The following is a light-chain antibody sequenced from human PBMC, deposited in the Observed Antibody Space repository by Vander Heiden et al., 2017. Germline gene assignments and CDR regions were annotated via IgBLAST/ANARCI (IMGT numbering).Light chain of an antibody. J-gene: IGLJ1*01. CDR3: QAWDSSTANV. Sequence: SYELTQPPSVSVSPGQTASIPCSGDKLGDKYACWYQQKPGQSPVLVMYQDSKRPSGIPERFSGSNSGNTATLTISGTQAMDEADYYCQAWDSSTANVFGTGTKVTVL. V-gene: IGLV3-1*01. CDR2: QDS. CDR1: KLGDKY.